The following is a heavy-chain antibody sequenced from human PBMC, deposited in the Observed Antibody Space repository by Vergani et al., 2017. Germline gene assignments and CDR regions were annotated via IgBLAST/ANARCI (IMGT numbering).Heavy chain of an antibody. J-gene: IGHJ6*02. CDR3: TTDPRYCGDGSGYWLRDHHYYGMDV. Sequence: EVQLVESGGGIVKPGGSLRLSCVSSGFSFRNAWMNWVRRTPGKGLEWVCRIKSTFDRGTADYAAAVKGRFTISSDDSKNTLFVHMNGLKTEDIGVYYCTTDPRYCGDGSGYWLRDHHYYGMDVWGQGTTVTVSS. CDR1: GFSFRNAW. V-gene: IGHV3-15*07. CDR2: IKSTFDRGTA. D-gene: IGHD2-21*01.